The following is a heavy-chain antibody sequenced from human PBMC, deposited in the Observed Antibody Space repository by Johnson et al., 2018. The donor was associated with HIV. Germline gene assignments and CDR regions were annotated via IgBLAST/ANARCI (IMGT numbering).Heavy chain of an antibody. V-gene: IGHV3-30*03. Sequence: QGQLVESGGGVVQPERSLRLSCAASGFTFSSYGMHWVRQAPGKGLEWVAVISYDGSNKYYADSVKGRFIISRDNSTNTLYLQLNSLRAEDTALYYCARVRWLQLGAFDIWGQGTMVTVSS. D-gene: IGHD5-24*01. CDR1: GFTFSSYG. CDR2: ISYDGSNK. CDR3: ARVRWLQLGAFDI. J-gene: IGHJ3*02.